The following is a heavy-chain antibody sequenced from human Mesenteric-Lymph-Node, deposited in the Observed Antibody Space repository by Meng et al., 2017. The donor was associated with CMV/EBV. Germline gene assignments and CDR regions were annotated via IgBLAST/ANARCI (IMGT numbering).Heavy chain of an antibody. Sequence: QVQLQQWGAGLLMPSEPLSLTCAVYGGSFSGYYWSWNRQPPGKGLEWIGEINHSGVPNYNPSLKSRVTISLDRSKNQFSLKLSSVTAEDTAVYYCARGSDIPVNNYWGQGTLVTVSS. V-gene: IGHV4-34*01. CDR3: ARGSDIPVNNY. J-gene: IGHJ4*02. D-gene: IGHD2-15*01. CDR2: INHSGVP. CDR1: GGSFSGYY.